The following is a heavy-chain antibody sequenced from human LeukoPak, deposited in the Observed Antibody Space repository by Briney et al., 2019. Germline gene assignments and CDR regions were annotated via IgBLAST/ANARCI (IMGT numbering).Heavy chain of an antibody. CDR1: GHSISSIYY. CDR2: ISHSGPS. Sequence: SETLSLTCTVSGHSISSIYYWGWIRQPPGKGLEWIGSISHSGPSAYNPSLKSRVTMSLDTSRSQFSLKLSSVTAADTAVYYCVRSYASSGLDHWGQGTLVTVSS. D-gene: IGHD3-16*01. CDR3: VRSYASSGLDH. J-gene: IGHJ4*02. V-gene: IGHV4-38-2*02.